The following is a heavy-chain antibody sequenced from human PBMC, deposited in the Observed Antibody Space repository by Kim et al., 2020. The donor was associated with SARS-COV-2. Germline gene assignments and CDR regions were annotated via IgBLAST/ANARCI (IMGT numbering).Heavy chain of an antibody. Sequence: SGPTLVKPTQTLTLTCTFSGFSLSTRGMCVSWIRQPPGKALEWLARIDWDDDKFYSTSMKTRLTISKDTSKNQVALSMTNIDPVDTGTYYCARVRCDCSRPSFQAAYFDYWGQGALVTVSS. CDR2: IDWDDDK. CDR1: GFSLSTRGMC. V-gene: IGHV2-70*17. CDR3: ARVRCDCSRPSFQAAYFDY. D-gene: IGHD2-2*01. J-gene: IGHJ4*02.